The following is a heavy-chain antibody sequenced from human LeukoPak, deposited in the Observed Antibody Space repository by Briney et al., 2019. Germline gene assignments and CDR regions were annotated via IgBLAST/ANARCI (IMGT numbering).Heavy chain of an antibody. CDR2: INHSGST. CDR3: ARGPGSYGFLNYYYYYGMDV. CDR1: GGSFSGYY. Sequence: PSETLSLTCAVYGGSFSGYYWSWIRQPPGKGLEWIGEINHSGSTNYNPSLKSRVTISVDTSKNQFSLKLSSVTAADTAVYYCARGPGSYGFLNYYYYYGMDVWGQGTTVTVSS. V-gene: IGHV4-34*01. J-gene: IGHJ6*02. D-gene: IGHD5-18*01.